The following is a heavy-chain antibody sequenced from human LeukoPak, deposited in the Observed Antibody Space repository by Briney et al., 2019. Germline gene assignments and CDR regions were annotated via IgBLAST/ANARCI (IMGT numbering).Heavy chain of an antibody. Sequence: ASVKVSCKASGYTFTSYDINWVRQATGQGLEWMGWMNPNSGNTGYAQKFQGRVTMTRNTSISTAYMELSSLRSEDTAVYYCARGRVLRYFDWLVPSANWFDPWGQGTLVTVSS. CDR2: MNPNSGNT. J-gene: IGHJ5*02. CDR1: GYTFTSYD. D-gene: IGHD3-9*01. V-gene: IGHV1-8*01. CDR3: ARGRVLRYFDWLVPSANWFDP.